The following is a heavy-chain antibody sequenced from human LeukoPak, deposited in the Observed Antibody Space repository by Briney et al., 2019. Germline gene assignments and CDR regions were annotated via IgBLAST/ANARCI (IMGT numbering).Heavy chain of an antibody. Sequence: PSETLSLTCTVSGGAIASGGYSWNWIRQSPGKGLEWIGSIYDRRPAYYNPSLKSRFTISVDRPKNQFFLNVTSLTAADTAVYYCARSRQASGLLSSWGQGTPVVVSS. CDR2: IYDRRPA. V-gene: IGHV4-30-2*06. D-gene: IGHD3-10*01. CDR3: ARSRQASGLLSS. CDR1: GGAIASGGYS. J-gene: IGHJ5*02.